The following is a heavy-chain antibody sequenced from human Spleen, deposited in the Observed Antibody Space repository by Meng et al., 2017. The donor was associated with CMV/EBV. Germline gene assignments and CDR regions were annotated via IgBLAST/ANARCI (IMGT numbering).Heavy chain of an antibody. D-gene: IGHD3-3*01. J-gene: IGHJ4*02. V-gene: IGHV2-5*01. CDR2: INWNDEK. Sequence: SVFPLSTGGVGVGWFRQPPGKALEWLALINWNDEKRYRPSLQTRLTISKDTSKNQVVLTMANVDPADTATYYCARAVTIFGVVKFDYWGQGSLVTVSS. CDR3: ARAVTIFGVVKFDY. CDR1: VFPLSTGGVG.